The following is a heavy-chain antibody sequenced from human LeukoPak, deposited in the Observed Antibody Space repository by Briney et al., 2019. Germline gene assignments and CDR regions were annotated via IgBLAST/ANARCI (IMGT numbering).Heavy chain of an antibody. J-gene: IGHJ4*02. D-gene: IGHD2-2*01. CDR3: AKNHRDAGDY. V-gene: IGHV3-30*04. CDR2: ISYDGSNE. Sequence: GGSLRLSCAASGFTFSNYAIHWVRQAPGKGLEWVAVISYDGSNEYYADSVKGRFTISRDDSRNTLYLQMNSLRAEDTALYYCAKNHRDAGDYWGQGTLVTVSS. CDR1: GFTFSNYA.